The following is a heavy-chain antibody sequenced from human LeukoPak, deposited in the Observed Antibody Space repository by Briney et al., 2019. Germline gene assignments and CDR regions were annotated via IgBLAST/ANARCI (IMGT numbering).Heavy chain of an antibody. Sequence: GASVKVSCKASGYTFTNYGITWARQAPGQGLEWMGWINPNNGNTKSAQKLQVRVSMTTDTSTSTAYMELRRLRSDDTAVYYCARGGATMDPYDNYGMDVWGQGTTVTVSS. J-gene: IGHJ6*02. CDR2: INPNNGNT. V-gene: IGHV1-18*01. CDR1: GYTFTNYG. CDR3: ARGGATMDPYDNYGMDV. D-gene: IGHD5-12*01.